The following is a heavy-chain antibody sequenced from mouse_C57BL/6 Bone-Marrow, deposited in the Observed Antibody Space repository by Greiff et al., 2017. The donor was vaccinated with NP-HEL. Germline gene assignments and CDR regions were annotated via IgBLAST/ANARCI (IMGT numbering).Heavy chain of an antibody. D-gene: IGHD2-3*01. V-gene: IGHV1-69*01. J-gene: IGHJ1*03. CDR2: IDPSDSYT. Sequence: QVQLKQPGAELVMPGASVKLSCKASGYTFTSYWMHWVKQRPGQGLEWIGEIDPSDSYTNYNQKFKGKSTLTVDKSSSTAYMQLSSLTSEDSAVYYCAKLYDGYWYFDVWGTGTTVTVSS. CDR3: AKLYDGYWYFDV. CDR1: GYTFTSYW.